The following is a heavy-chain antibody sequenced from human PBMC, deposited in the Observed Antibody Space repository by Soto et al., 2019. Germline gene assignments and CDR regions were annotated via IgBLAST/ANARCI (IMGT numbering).Heavy chain of an antibody. Sequence: ASVKVSCKASGYTFTGYYMHWVRQAPGQGLEWMGWINPNSGGTNYAQKFQGRVTMTRDTSISTAYMELSRLRSDDTAVYYCARGRRGSSSWYSNWFDPWGQGTLVTVSS. V-gene: IGHV1-2*02. CDR3: ARGRRGSSSWYSNWFDP. CDR1: GYTFTGYY. J-gene: IGHJ5*02. D-gene: IGHD6-13*01. CDR2: INPNSGGT.